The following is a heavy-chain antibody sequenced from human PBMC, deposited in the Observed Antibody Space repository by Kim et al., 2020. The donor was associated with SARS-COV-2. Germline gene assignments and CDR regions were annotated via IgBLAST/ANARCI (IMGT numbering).Heavy chain of an antibody. CDR2: IKQDGSEK. D-gene: IGHD3-22*01. CDR3: ARDFPENTYYYDSSGYYGYYYYGMDV. Sequence: GGSLRLSCAASGFTFSSYWMSWVRQAPGKGLEWVANIKQDGSEKYYVDSVKGRFTISRDNAKNSLYLQMNSLRAEDTAVYYCARDFPENTYYYDSSGYYGYYYYGMDVWGQGTTVTVSS. CDR1: GFTFSSYW. J-gene: IGHJ6*02. V-gene: IGHV3-7*01.